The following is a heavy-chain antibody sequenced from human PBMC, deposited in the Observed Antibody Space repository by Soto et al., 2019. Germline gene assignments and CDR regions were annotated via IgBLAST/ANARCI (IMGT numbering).Heavy chain of an antibody. Sequence: EVQLVESGGGLVQPGGPRRLPCAAPGLTFGTNWLGGVRQAPGKGLEWVANIKEDGSERYYVNSVKGRFTISRDNAKNSLYLQMNSLRAEDTAVYYCARATGADKEDYWGQGTLVTVSS. D-gene: IGHD3-10*01. CDR3: ARATGADKEDY. V-gene: IGHV3-7*04. CDR2: IKEDGSER. CDR1: GLTFGTNW. J-gene: IGHJ4*02.